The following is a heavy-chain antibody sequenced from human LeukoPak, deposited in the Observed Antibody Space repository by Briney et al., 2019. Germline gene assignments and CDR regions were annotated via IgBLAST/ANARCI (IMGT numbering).Heavy chain of an antibody. CDR3: ASTWEWFGELLSPYNWFDP. V-gene: IGHV3-21*01. J-gene: IGHJ5*02. D-gene: IGHD3-10*01. CDR2: ISTSRSYK. Sequence: GGSVRLFCAACGLNFQSYNMNLVRQAPGKGLELVSFISTSRSYKYYADSVKGRFTISRDNVKNSLYVQMNSVRAEDTGVYYCASTWEWFGELLSPYNWFDPWGQRTLVTVSS. CDR1: GLNFQSYN.